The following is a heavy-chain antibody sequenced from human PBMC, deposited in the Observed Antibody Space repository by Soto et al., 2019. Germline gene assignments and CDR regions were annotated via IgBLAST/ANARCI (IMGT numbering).Heavy chain of an antibody. V-gene: IGHV4-30-4*01. Sequence: PSETLSLTCTVSGGSISSGDYYWSWIRQPPGKGLEWIGYIYYSGSTYYNPSLKSRVTISVDTSKNQFSLKLSSVTAADTAVYYCARDGDGYNSQSIDPWGQGTLVTVSS. CDR3: ARDGDGYNSQSIDP. J-gene: IGHJ5*02. CDR1: GGSISSGDYY. D-gene: IGHD2-21*01. CDR2: IYYSGST.